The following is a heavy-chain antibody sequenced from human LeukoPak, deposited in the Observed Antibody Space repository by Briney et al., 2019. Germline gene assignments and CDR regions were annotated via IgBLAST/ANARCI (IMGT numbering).Heavy chain of an antibody. V-gene: IGHV1-69*04. CDR1: GDTFSSYA. Sequence: SVKVSCKASGDTFSSYAISWVRQAPGQGLEWMGRIIPVLGTASSAQKFQGRVTITADKSTGTAYIELSSLRFEDTAVYYCAREESTRSSSWAFDIWGQGTLVTVSS. D-gene: IGHD6-13*01. J-gene: IGHJ4*02. CDR2: IIPVLGTA. CDR3: AREESTRSSSWAFDI.